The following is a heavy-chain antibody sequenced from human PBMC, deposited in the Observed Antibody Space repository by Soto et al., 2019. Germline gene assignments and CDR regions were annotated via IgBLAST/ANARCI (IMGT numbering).Heavy chain of an antibody. CDR2: IYYSGST. V-gene: IGHV4-39*07. CDR3: ARAFDILTRYYFDY. D-gene: IGHD3-9*01. Sequence: PSETLSLTCTVSGGSISSSSYYWGWIRQPPGKGLEWIGSIYYSGSTYYNPSLKSRVTISVDTSKNQFSLKLSSVTAAGTAVYYCARAFDILTRYYFDYWGQGTLVTVSS. J-gene: IGHJ4*02. CDR1: GGSISSSSYY.